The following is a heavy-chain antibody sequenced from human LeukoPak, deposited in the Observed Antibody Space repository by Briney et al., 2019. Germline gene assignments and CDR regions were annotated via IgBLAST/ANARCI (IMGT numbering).Heavy chain of an antibody. D-gene: IGHD3-3*01. CDR2: IHYSGST. CDR1: GGSISGSIYY. Sequence: SETLSLTCTVSGGSISGSIYYWDWIRQTPGKGLEWIGSIHYSGSTYYNPSLKSRVTIFVDTSKNQFPLKLRSVTAADTAVYYCARGDFWSGQQLDYWGQGTLVTVSS. V-gene: IGHV4-39*01. J-gene: IGHJ4*02. CDR3: ARGDFWSGQQLDY.